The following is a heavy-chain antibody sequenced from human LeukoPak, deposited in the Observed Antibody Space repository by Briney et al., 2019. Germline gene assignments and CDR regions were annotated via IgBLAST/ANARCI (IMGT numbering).Heavy chain of an antibody. J-gene: IGHJ1*01. Sequence: PGGSLRLSCAASGFTFSSYAMSWVRQAPGKGLEWVSAISGSGGSTYYADSVKGRFTISRDNAKYSLYLQMNSLRAEDTAVYYCARGIYDTDSLGLYFDHWGQGTLVTVSS. V-gene: IGHV3-23*01. CDR2: ISGSGGST. D-gene: IGHD3-16*01. CDR3: ARGIYDTDSLGLYFDH. CDR1: GFTFSSYA.